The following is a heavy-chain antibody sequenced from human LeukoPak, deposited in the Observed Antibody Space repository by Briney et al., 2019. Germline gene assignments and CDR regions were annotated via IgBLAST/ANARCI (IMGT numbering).Heavy chain of an antibody. CDR1: GFTFSSYA. J-gene: IGHJ4*02. CDR2: ISGSGDGA. Sequence: PGGSLRLSCVASGFTFSSYAMSWVRQAPGKGLEWVSAISGSGDGAFYADFVKGRFTIFRDNANSTLYLQMDSLTAEDTAIYYCAKVTWGSGPNDYWGQGTLVTVPS. CDR3: AKVTWGSGPNDY. V-gene: IGHV3-23*01. D-gene: IGHD6-19*01.